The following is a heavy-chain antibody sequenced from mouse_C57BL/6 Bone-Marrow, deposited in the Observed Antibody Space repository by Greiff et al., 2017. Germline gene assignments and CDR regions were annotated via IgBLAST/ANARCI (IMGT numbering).Heavy chain of an antibody. Sequence: EVQLVESGGGLVKPGGSLKLSCAASGFTFSDYGMHWVRQAPEKGLEWVAYISSGSSTIYYADTVKGRFTISRDNAKNTLFLQLTSLRSEDTAMYYCARNSLMVTSAWFAYWGQGTLVTVSA. D-gene: IGHD2-2*01. J-gene: IGHJ3*01. CDR1: GFTFSDYG. V-gene: IGHV5-17*01. CDR3: ARNSLMVTSAWFAY. CDR2: ISSGSSTI.